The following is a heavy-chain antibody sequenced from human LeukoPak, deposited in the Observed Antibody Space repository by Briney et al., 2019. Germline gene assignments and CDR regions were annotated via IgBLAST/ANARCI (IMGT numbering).Heavy chain of an antibody. Sequence: GESLKISCKGSGYSFTSYWIGWVRQMPGKGLEWMGIIYPGDSDTRYSPSFQGHVTISADKSISTAYLQWSSLKASDTAMYYCARGAGELLWFGELSQLLFDYWGQGTLVTVSS. CDR2: IYPGDSDT. CDR3: ARGAGELLWFGELSQLLFDY. D-gene: IGHD3-10*01. V-gene: IGHV5-51*01. CDR1: GYSFTSYW. J-gene: IGHJ4*02.